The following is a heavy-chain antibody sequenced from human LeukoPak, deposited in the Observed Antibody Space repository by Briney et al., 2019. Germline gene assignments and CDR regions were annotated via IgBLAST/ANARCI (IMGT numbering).Heavy chain of an antibody. V-gene: IGHV1-2*02. CDR1: GYTFTGYY. CDR2: INPNSGGT. J-gene: IGHJ4*02. CDR3: ARDHSLDTYYYGSGSYRPPGFDY. Sequence: ASVKVSCKASGYTFTGYYMHWVRQAPGQGLEWMGWINPNSGGTNYAQKFQGRVTMTRDTSISTAYMELSRLRSDDTAVYYCARDHSLDTYYYGSGSYRPPGFDYWGQGTLVTVSS. D-gene: IGHD3-10*01.